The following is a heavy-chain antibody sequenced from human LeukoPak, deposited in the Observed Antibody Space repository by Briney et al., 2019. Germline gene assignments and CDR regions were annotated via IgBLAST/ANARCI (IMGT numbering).Heavy chain of an antibody. D-gene: IGHD6-13*01. CDR1: GYTLTELS. CDR2: FDPEDGET. J-gene: IGHJ4*02. CDR3: ATDGYSSSWYFDY. Sequence: ASVKVSCKVSGYTLTELSMHWVRQAPGKGLEWMGGFDPEDGETIYAQKFQGRVTMTEDTSTDTAYMGLSSLRSEDTAVYYCATDGYSSSWYFDYWGQGTLVTVSS. V-gene: IGHV1-24*01.